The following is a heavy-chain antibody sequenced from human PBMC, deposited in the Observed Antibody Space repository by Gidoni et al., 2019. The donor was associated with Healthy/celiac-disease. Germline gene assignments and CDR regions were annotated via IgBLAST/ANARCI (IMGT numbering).Heavy chain of an antibody. CDR1: GFTFGSYA. D-gene: IGHD3-22*01. CDR2: ISEDGSNI. CDR3: ARGQDYYDSSGYRSAFDI. V-gene: IGHV3-30-3*01. J-gene: IGHJ3*02. Sequence: QVQLVEAGGGVVQAGRSLRRSCAACGFTFGSYAMPWVRQAPGKGLEWVAVISEDGSNIYYADSVKGRFTISRDNSKNTLYLQMNSLIAEDTAVYYCARGQDYYDSSGYRSAFDIWGQGTMVTVSS.